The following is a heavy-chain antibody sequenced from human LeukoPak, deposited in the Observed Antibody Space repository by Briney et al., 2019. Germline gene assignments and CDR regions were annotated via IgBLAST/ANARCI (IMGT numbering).Heavy chain of an antibody. Sequence: SMRLCWKAAVYSNSVDLIGWRSQKKEKGLEWMGIIHPADSDARYSPFFQGVVIITVDKSISTAYLQWSSLKSSDAAMYYCARQEPVAHHYMDVWGKGTTVTVSS. V-gene: IGHV5-51*01. CDR1: VYSNSVDL. CDR3: ARQEPVAHHYMDV. J-gene: IGHJ6*03. CDR2: IHPADSDA. D-gene: IGHD2-15*01.